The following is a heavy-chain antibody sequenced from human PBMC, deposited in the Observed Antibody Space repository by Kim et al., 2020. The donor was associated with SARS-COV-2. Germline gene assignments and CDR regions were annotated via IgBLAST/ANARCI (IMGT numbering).Heavy chain of an antibody. CDR2: IYWDDDK. CDR3: AHTEVASMSIAAAEWFDP. J-gene: IGHJ5*02. V-gene: IGHV2-5*02. CDR1: GFSLSTSGVG. Sequence: SGPTLVNPTQTLTLTCTFSGFSLSTSGVGVGWIRQPPGKALEWLALIYWDDDKRYSPSLKSRLTITKDTSKNQVVLTMTNMDPVDTATYYCAHTEVASMSIAAAEWFDPWGQGTLVTVSS. D-gene: IGHD6-13*01.